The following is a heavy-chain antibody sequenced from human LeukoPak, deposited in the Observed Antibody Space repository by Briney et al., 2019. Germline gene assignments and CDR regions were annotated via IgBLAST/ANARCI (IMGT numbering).Heavy chain of an antibody. D-gene: IGHD3-22*01. CDR2: ISGGSGST. CDR3: AKHRFESGGYHSTD. J-gene: IGHJ4*02. CDR1: GFTFSTYA. Sequence: GGSLRLSCAASGFTFSTYAMSWVRQAPGKGLAWVSTISGGSGSTYCADSVKGRFTISRDNSKNTLYLQMNSLRDEDTAVYYCAKHRFESGGYHSTDWGQGTLVTVSS. V-gene: IGHV3-23*01.